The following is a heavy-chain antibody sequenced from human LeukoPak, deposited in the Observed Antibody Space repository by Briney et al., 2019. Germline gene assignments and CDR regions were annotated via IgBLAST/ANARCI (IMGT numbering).Heavy chain of an antibody. CDR3: ARLNLGEAGDS. D-gene: IGHD1-26*01. CDR2: IYYSGSA. J-gene: IGHJ4*02. Sequence: PSETLSLTCTVSGGSVSSSIYYWGWIRQPPGKGLERIGTIYYSGSAYYNSSLKSRVTISVDTSKNQFSLKLSSVTAADTAVYYCARLNLGEAGDSWGQGSLVTVSS. CDR1: GGSVSSSIYY. V-gene: IGHV4-39*01.